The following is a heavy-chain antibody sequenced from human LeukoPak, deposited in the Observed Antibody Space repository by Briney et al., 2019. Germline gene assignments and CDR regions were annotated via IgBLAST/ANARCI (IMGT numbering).Heavy chain of an antibody. CDR2: ISYDGSNK. CDR1: GFTFSSYG. D-gene: IGHD3-10*01. J-gene: IGHJ3*02. Sequence: GGSLRLSCAASGFTFSSYGMHWVRQAPGKGLEWVAVISYDGSNKYYADSVKGRFTISRDNSKNTLYLQMNSLRAEDTAVYYCAKDGSGSYAFDIWGQGTMVTVSS. CDR3: AKDGSGSYAFDI. V-gene: IGHV3-30*18.